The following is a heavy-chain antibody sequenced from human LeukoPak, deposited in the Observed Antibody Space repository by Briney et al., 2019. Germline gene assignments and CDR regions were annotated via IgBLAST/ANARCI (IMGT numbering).Heavy chain of an antibody. D-gene: IGHD5-24*01. CDR3: TRVGYIDEGIDY. V-gene: IGHV3-7*04. CDR1: GFTFSESW. CDR2: IKHDEREE. J-gene: IGHJ4*02. Sequence: GGSLRLSCVASGFTFSESWMTWVCQAPGKGLEWVASIKHDEREEYYADSVKGRFTISRDNAKNSLYLQMNSLRAEDTAIYYCTRVGYIDEGIDYWGQGTLVTVSS.